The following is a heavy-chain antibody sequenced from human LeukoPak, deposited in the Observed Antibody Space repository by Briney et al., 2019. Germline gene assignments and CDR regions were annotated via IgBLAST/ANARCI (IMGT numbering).Heavy chain of an antibody. CDR1: GYAFTDYY. V-gene: IGHV1-2*06. CDR2: INPNSGGT. J-gene: IGHJ4*02. Sequence: ASVKVSFKASGYAFTDYYMQWVRQAPGPGREWMGRINPNSGGTNYAQKFQGRGTMTRDNAINTAYMVLTSLRSDDTAVYYCARGTVTGRGWFRDFDYWGQGTLVTVSS. CDR3: ARGTVTGRGWFRDFDY. D-gene: IGHD6-19*01.